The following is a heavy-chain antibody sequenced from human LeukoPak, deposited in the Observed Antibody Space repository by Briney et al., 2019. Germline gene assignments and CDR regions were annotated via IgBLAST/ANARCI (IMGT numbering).Heavy chain of an antibody. D-gene: IGHD2-21*01. CDR2: ISRNSGYI. Sequence: KPGGSLRLSCAASGFTFSDYSMNWVRQAPGKGLEWVSSISRNSGYIYDADSVKGRFTISRDNAKNSLYLQMNSLRAEDTAVYYCARAASRSYYYFYYWGQGALVTVSS. V-gene: IGHV3-21*01. CDR3: ARAASRSYYYFYY. CDR1: GFTFSDYS. J-gene: IGHJ4*02.